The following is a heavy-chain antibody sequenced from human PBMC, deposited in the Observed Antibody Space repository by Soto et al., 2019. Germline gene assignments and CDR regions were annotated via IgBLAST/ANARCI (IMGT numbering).Heavy chain of an antibody. Sequence: ASVKGSCKASGYTFTSYYMHWVRQAPGQGLEWMGIINPSGGGTKYAQKFQGRVSMTRDTSTSTVYVELSGLRSEDAAVYYCGSGTGPPYYYYYGMDVWGPGTTVTGSS. V-gene: IGHV1-46*03. CDR1: GYTFTSYY. J-gene: IGHJ6*02. CDR2: INPSGGGT. CDR3: GSGTGPPYYYYYGMDV.